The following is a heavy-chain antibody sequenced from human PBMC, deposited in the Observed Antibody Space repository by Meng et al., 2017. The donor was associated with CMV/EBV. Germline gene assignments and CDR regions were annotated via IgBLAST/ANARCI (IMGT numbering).Heavy chain of an antibody. J-gene: IGHJ4*02. Sequence: GESLKISCAASGFTFSSYAMSWVRQAPGKGLEWVSAISGSGGSTYYADSVKGRFTISRDNSKNTLYLQMNSLRAEDTAVYYCAKLEKWLVLVGLDYWGQGTLVTVSS. CDR1: GFTFSSYA. CDR3: AKLEKWLVLVGLDY. D-gene: IGHD6-19*01. CDR2: ISGSGGST. V-gene: IGHV3-23*01.